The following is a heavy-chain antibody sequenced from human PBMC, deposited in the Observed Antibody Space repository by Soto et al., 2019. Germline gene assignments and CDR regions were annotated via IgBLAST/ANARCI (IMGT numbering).Heavy chain of an antibody. CDR2: ISAYTGNI. D-gene: IGHD3-22*01. CDR3: ARVEDYFDSSGYAH. V-gene: IGHV1-18*04. Sequence: RASVKVSCKASGYSFSNYGVTWVRQAPGQGLEWMGWISAYTGNIIYAETFQGRVTMTTDTSTSTAYMEMRSLSSDDTAVYYCARVEDYFDSSGYAHWGQGTLVTVSS. CDR1: GYSFSNYG. J-gene: IGHJ4*02.